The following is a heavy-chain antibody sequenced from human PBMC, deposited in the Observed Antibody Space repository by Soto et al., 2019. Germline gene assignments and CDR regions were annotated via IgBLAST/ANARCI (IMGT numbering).Heavy chain of an antibody. V-gene: IGHV4-59*01. D-gene: IGHD4-4*01. Sequence: SETLSLTCTVSGGSISSYDWSWIRQPPGKGLEWIGYIYYSGSTNYNPSLKSRVTISVDTSKNQFSLKLSSVTAADTAVYYCASSAVTKVGLYYYYYMDVWGKGTTVKSP. CDR3: ASSAVTKVGLYYYYYMDV. J-gene: IGHJ6*03. CDR1: GGSISSYD. CDR2: IYYSGST.